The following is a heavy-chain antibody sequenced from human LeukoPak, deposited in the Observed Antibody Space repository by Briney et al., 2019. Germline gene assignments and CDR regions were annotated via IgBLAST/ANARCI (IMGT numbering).Heavy chain of an antibody. J-gene: IGHJ4*02. CDR2: ISGSGGST. V-gene: IGHV3-23*01. CDR1: GFTFSSYA. Sequence: GGSLRLSCAASGFTFSSYAMSWVRQAPGKGLEWVSAISGSGGSTYYADSVKGRFTISRDNSKSTLYLQMNSLRAEDTAVYYCAKNTPGFLEWLSNFDYWGQGTLVTVSS. D-gene: IGHD3-3*01. CDR3: AKNTPGFLEWLSNFDY.